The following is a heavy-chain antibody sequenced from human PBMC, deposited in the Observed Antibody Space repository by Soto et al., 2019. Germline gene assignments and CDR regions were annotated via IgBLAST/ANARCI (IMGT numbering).Heavy chain of an antibody. Sequence: SVKVSCKASGGTFSSYAISWVRQAPGQGLEWMGGIIPIFGTANYAQKFQGRVTITADESTSTAYMELSSLRSEGTAVYYCARPGSGSYYRFDYWGQGTLVTVSS. CDR1: GGTFSSYA. V-gene: IGHV1-69*13. J-gene: IGHJ4*02. CDR3: ARPGSGSYYRFDY. D-gene: IGHD3-10*01. CDR2: IIPIFGTA.